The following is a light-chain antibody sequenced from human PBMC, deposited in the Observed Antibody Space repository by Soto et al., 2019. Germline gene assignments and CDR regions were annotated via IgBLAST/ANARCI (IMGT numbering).Light chain of an antibody. CDR1: QSVNSH. J-gene: IGKJ2*01. Sequence: EIVMTQSPATLSVSPGEGATLSCRASQSVNSHLAWYQQKPGQAPRLLIYGASTRATGVPARFSGSGSGTEFTLTISSLQSEDFAVYYCHQYSNYPYTFGQGTKLEMK. CDR3: HQYSNYPYT. V-gene: IGKV3-15*01. CDR2: GAS.